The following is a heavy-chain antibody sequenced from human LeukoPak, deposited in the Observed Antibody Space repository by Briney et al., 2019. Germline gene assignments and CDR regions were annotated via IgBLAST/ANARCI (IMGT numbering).Heavy chain of an antibody. V-gene: IGHV1-2*02. J-gene: IGHJ4*02. CDR1: GYTFTGYY. CDR2: INPNSGGT. CDR3: ARDLLQYSSSPSHPT. D-gene: IGHD6-6*01. Sequence: GASVKVSCKASGYTFTGYYMHWVRQAPGQGLEWMGWINPNSGGTNYAQKFQGRVTMTRDTSISTAYMELSRLRSDDTAVYYCARDLLQYSSSPSHPTWGQGTLVTVSS.